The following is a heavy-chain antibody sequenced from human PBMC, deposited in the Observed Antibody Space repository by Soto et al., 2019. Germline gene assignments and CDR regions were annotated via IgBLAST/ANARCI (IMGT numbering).Heavy chain of an antibody. CDR3: ARTSALPLGYPHGMDV. V-gene: IGHV2-70*13. D-gene: IGHD7-27*01. CDR1: GFSLNSNGMC. CDR2: IDWDDDK. Sequence: SGPTLVNPTQTLTLTCTFSGFSLNSNGMCVNWIRQPPGKALEWLAPIDWDDDKYYSTSLKTRLTISRDTSKNQVVLTMTNMDPVDTATYYCARTSALPLGYPHGMDVWGQGTTVTVSS. J-gene: IGHJ6*02.